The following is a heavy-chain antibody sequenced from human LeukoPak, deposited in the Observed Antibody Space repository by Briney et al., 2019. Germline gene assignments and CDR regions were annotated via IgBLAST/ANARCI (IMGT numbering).Heavy chain of an antibody. J-gene: IGHJ4*02. CDR1: GGSFSAYY. CDR2: INHSGST. CDR3: CSGWYRFDY. D-gene: IGHD6-19*01. V-gene: IGHV4-34*03. Sequence: SETLSLTCAVYGGSFSAYYWNWIRQPPGKGLEWIGEINHSGSTNYNPSLKSRVTISVDTSKNQFSLKLSSVTAADTAVYYCCSGWYRFDYWGQGTLVTVSS.